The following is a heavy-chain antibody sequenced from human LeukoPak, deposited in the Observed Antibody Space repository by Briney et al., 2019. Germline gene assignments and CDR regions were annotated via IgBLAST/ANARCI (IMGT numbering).Heavy chain of an antibody. CDR3: ARHPQYSHLLTGSRPYYYYSGMDV. CDR1: GYSITCYW. D-gene: IGHD3-9*01. Sequence: GAPLRISCKGSGYSITCYWIRRRRQLPGKRLEWMGRIDPSDSYNNYSPTFQGHVTISADKSLSTAYLQWSSLKASDTAIYYCARHPQYSHLLTGSRPYYYYSGMDVSGKGTTVTVSS. V-gene: IGHV5-10-1*01. J-gene: IGHJ6*04. CDR2: IDPSDSYN.